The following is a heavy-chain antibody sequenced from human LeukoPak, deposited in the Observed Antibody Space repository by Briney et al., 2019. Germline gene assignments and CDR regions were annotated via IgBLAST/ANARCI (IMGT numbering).Heavy chain of an antibody. CDR3: ARDLGSTNYYFDY. J-gene: IGHJ4*02. Sequence: PGRSLRLSCATSGFTFRNYGFHWVRQAPGKGLEWVAVIWYDGGNKYYADSVKGRFTISRDDSKNTLYLQTNGLRAEDTAVYYCARDLGSTNYYFDYWGQGTLVTVSS. V-gene: IGHV3-33*01. CDR1: GFTFRNYG. D-gene: IGHD3-16*01. CDR2: IWYDGGNK.